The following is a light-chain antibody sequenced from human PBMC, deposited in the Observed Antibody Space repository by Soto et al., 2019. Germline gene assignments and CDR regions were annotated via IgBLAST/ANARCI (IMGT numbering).Light chain of an antibody. Sequence: QLVLTQPPSASASLGASVTLTCTLSSGYSNYKVDWYQQRPGKGPRFVMRVGTGGIVGSKGDGIPDRFSVLGSGLNRYLTIKNIQEDDESDYHCGADHGSGSNFVSVFGGGTKLTVL. CDR3: GADHGSGSNFVSV. V-gene: IGLV9-49*01. CDR1: SGYSNYK. J-gene: IGLJ2*01. CDR2: VGTGGIVG.